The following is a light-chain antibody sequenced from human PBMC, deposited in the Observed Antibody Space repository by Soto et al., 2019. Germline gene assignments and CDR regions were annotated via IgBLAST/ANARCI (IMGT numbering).Light chain of an antibody. Sequence: NFMLTQPHSVSESPRKTVTISCTRSGGSIASGYVQWYQQRPGRAPTTVIYEDNQRPSGVPDRFSGSIDRSSNSASLTISGLKTEDEADYYCQSYHSSTPYVFGTGTKVTVL. CDR1: GGSIASGY. CDR2: EDN. J-gene: IGLJ1*01. V-gene: IGLV6-57*03. CDR3: QSYHSSTPYV.